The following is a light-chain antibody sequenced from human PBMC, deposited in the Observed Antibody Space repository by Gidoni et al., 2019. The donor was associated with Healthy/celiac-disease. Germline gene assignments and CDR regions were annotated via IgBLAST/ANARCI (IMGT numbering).Light chain of an antibody. J-gene: IGLJ2*01. Sequence: SYVLTQPPSVSVALGKTARITCGGNNLGSTSVHWYQQKPGQAPVLVVYDDSDRPSGIPERFSGSNSGNTATLTISRVEAGDEADYYCQVWDSSSDHPVVFGGGTKLTVL. CDR2: DDS. V-gene: IGLV3-21*03. CDR1: NLGSTS. CDR3: QVWDSSSDHPVV.